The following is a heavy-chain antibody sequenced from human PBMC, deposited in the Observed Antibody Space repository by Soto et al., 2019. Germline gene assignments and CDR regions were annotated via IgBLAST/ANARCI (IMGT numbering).Heavy chain of an antibody. CDR1: NDSISGYY. Sequence: QVQLQESGPGLVKPSETLSLTCIVSNDSISGYYWSWIRQPPGKGLEWIGYIYHSGSTNYNSSLKSRVTMSVDTSKTQFSLRLISVTAADTAVYYCARDGDGRMTTNPYYYSGMDVWGQGTTVTFSS. CDR3: ARDGDGRMTTNPYYYSGMDV. J-gene: IGHJ6*02. D-gene: IGHD4-4*01. V-gene: IGHV4-59*01. CDR2: IYHSGST.